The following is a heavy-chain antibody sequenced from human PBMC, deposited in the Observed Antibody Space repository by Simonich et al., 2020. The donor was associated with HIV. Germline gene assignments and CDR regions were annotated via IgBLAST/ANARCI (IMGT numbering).Heavy chain of an antibody. Sequence: QVQLQQWGAGLLKPSETLSLTCAVYGGSFSGYYWSWIRQPPGKGLEWNGEINHSGITNYKSSLNRRATISVDKSKNQFSLKLSSVTAADTAIYYCARRDRELILYFDYWGQGNLVTVSS. V-gene: IGHV4-34*01. J-gene: IGHJ4*02. CDR1: GGSFSGYY. CDR2: INHSGIT. CDR3: ARRDRELILYFDY. D-gene: IGHD3-3*01.